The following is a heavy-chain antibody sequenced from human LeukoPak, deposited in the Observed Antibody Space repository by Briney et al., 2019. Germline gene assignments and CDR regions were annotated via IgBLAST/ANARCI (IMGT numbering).Heavy chain of an antibody. CDR1: GYSFTSYW. V-gene: IGHV5-51*01. J-gene: IGHJ6*03. CDR2: IYPGDSDT. CDR3: ARHVAWIQLPYYYYYMDV. D-gene: IGHD5-18*01. Sequence: GESLKISCKGSGYSFTSYWIGWVRQMPGKGLEWMGIIYPGDSDTRYSPSFQGQVTISADKSISTAYLQWSSLKASDTAMYYCARHVAWIQLPYYYYYMDVWGKGTTVTISS.